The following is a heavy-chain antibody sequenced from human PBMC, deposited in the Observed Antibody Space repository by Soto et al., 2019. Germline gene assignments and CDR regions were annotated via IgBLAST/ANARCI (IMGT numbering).Heavy chain of an antibody. D-gene: IGHD6-25*01. Sequence: SETLSLTCTVSDAFVSGTTYYWNWIRQPPGKGLEWIGYIFYTGRTSYNPSLRSRITISMDTSKNQFSLTLTSVNTADTAMYYCTSLLDINGCPLDYWCQGTLVTVS. V-gene: IGHV4-61*01. CDR3: TSLLDINGCPLDY. CDR1: DAFVSGTTYY. CDR2: IFYTGRT. J-gene: IGHJ4*02.